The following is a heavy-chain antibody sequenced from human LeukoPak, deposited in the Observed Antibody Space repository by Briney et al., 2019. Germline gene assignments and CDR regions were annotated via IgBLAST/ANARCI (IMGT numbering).Heavy chain of an antibody. CDR1: GFTFSSYW. V-gene: IGHV3-7*01. CDR2: IKQDGSEK. Sequence: GGSLRLSCAAAGFTFSSYWMSWVRQAPGKGLERVANIKQDGSEKYYVDSVKGRFTISIDNAKNSLYLQMNSLRAEDTAVYYCARDVSGSLAYYYYYYMDVWGKGTTVTVSS. CDR3: ARDVSGSLAYYYYYYMDV. J-gene: IGHJ6*03. D-gene: IGHD1-26*01.